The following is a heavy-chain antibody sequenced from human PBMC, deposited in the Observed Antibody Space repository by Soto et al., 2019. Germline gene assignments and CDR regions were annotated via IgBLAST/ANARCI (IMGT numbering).Heavy chain of an antibody. CDR2: IWNDGRNQ. D-gene: IGHD2-21*02. CDR3: ATDRTVFHYLDY. J-gene: IGHJ4*02. CDR1: GFTFSTYG. Sequence: QVQLVESGGGVVQAGRSLRLSCAASGFTFSTYGMHWVRQAPGKGLEWVAVIWNDGRNQYYAESVKGRFTITRDNSKNTLYLPMDRLRTEDTAMYHCATDRTVFHYLDYWGQGTLGTVSS. V-gene: IGHV3-33*03.